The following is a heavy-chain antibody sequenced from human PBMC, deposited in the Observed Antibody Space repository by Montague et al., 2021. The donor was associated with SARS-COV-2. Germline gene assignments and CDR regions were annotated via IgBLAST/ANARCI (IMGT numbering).Heavy chain of an antibody. CDR3: ARAMAGTEDY. V-gene: IGHV2-70*11. J-gene: IGHJ4*02. Sequence: PALVTPTQTLTLTCTFSGFSLSTSGMCVSWIRQPPGKALEWPARIDWDDDKYYRTSLKTRLTISKDTSKNQVVLTMTNMDPVDTATYYCARAMAGTEDYWGQGTLVTVSS. D-gene: IGHD6-19*01. CDR1: GFSLSTSGMC. CDR2: IDWDDDK.